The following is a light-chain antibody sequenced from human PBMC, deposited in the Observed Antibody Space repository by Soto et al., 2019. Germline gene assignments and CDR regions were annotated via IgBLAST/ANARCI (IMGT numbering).Light chain of an antibody. CDR2: GGN. CDR3: WSYAGSNTVV. Sequence: QSALTQPASVSGSPGQSITISCTGTSSDVGSYNLVSWFQQHPGKAPKLMIYGGNKRPSGVSNRFSGSKSGNTASLTISGLQAEDEADYYCWSYAGSNTVVFGGGTKLTVL. V-gene: IGLV2-23*01. J-gene: IGLJ2*01. CDR1: SSDVGSYNL.